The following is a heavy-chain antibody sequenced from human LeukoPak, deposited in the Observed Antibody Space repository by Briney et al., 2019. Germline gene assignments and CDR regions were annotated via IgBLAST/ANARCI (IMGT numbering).Heavy chain of an antibody. D-gene: IGHD6-19*01. Sequence: PGGSLRLSCEASGFTFSNYWMSWVRQAPGKGLEWVATIKQDGSEKYYVDSVKGRFTISRDNAKNTLFLQMNSLRAEDTAVYDCAREQWRNYYYYGMDVWGQGTTVTVSS. CDR3: AREQWRNYYYYGMDV. CDR1: GFTFSNYW. J-gene: IGHJ6*02. CDR2: IKQDGSEK. V-gene: IGHV3-7*03.